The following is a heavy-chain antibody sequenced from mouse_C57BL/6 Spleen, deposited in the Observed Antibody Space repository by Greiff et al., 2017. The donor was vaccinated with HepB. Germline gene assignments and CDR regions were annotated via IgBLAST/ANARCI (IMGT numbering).Heavy chain of an antibody. CDR1: GYTFTSYW. Sequence: QVQLQQPGAELVRPGSSVKLSCKASGYTFTSYWMHWVKQRPIQGLEWIGNIDPSDSDTHYNQKFKDKATLTVDKSSSTAYMQLSSLTSEDSAVYYCAREHSNSFAYWGQGTLVTVSA. CDR2: IDPSDSDT. CDR3: AREHSNSFAY. D-gene: IGHD2-5*01. V-gene: IGHV1-52*01. J-gene: IGHJ3*01.